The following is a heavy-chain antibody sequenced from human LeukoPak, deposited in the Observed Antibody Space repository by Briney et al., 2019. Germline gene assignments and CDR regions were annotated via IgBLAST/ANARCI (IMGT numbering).Heavy chain of an antibody. V-gene: IGHV4-34*01. CDR3: ARGGKSSSFYGY. Sequence: SETLSLTCAVYGGSFSGYYWSWIRQPPGKGLEWIGEINHSGSTNYNPSLKSRVTISVDTSKNQFSLKLSSVTAADTAVYYCARGGKSSSFYGYWGQGTLVTVSS. D-gene: IGHD6-6*01. CDR2: INHSGST. CDR1: GGSFSGYY. J-gene: IGHJ4*02.